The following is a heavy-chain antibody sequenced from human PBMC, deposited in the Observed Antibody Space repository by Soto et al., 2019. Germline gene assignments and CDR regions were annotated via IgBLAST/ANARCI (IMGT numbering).Heavy chain of an antibody. CDR1: GFTFGDYA. D-gene: IGHD2-2*01. CDR3: SRDEVNHLGSSDYSRDAFDI. J-gene: IGHJ3*02. CDR2: IRSEAYCGAT. Sequence: PGGSLRLSCTGFGFTFGDYAMSWFLQAPGKGLEWVGFIRSEAYCGATQYAASVNGRFTISRDDSRSSAYLQMNSLKSEDTAVYYCSRDEVNHLGSSDYSRDAFDIWGQLTVVTV. V-gene: IGHV3-49*03.